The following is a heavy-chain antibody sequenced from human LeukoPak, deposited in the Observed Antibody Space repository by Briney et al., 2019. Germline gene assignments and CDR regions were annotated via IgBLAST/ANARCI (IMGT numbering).Heavy chain of an antibody. D-gene: IGHD4-11*01. CDR3: AVSHSDYPITY. V-gene: IGHV4-31*03. CDR2: TYYGGST. CDR1: GGSLSSGGDY. Sequence: SETLSLTCTVSGGSLSSGGDYWTWIRQHTGKGLEWIRNTYYGGSTYYNPSLKSRGTISIDTSKNKFSLKLTSVTAADTAVYYCAVSHSDYPITYWSQGTLVTVSS. J-gene: IGHJ4*02.